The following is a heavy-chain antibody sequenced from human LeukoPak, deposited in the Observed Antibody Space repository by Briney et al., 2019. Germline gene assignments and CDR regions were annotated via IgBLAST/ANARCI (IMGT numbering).Heavy chain of an antibody. D-gene: IGHD2-8*02. CDR3: ARGRGLSNGWLIARTKLNCYFDY. CDR2: INHSGST. V-gene: IGHV4-34*01. J-gene: IGHJ4*02. Sequence: SETLSLTCAVYGGSFSGYYWSWIRQPPGKGLEWIGEINHSGSTNYNPSLKSRVTISVDTSKNQFSLKLSSVTAADTAVYYCARGRGLSNGWLIARTKLNCYFDYWGQGTLVTVSS. CDR1: GGSFSGYY.